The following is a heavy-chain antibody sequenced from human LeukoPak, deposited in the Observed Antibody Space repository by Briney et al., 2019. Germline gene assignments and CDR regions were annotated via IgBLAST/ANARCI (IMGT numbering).Heavy chain of an antibody. V-gene: IGHV3-23*01. CDR2: ISGSGGRT. Sequence: PGGSLRLSCAASGFTLSNYAMSWVRQAPGKGLEWVSAISGSGGRTYYADSVKGRFTISRDKSKNTLYLQMNSLRAEDTAVYNCAKTDSSDYSYYFDYWGQGILVTVSS. CDR3: AKTDSSDYSYYFDY. D-gene: IGHD3-22*01. J-gene: IGHJ4*02. CDR1: GFTLSNYA.